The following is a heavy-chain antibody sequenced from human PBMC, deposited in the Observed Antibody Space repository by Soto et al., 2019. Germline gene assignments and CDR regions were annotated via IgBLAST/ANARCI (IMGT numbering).Heavy chain of an antibody. CDR3: AGGRNGDLQFDY. CDR1: GNTFSRNF. CDR2: INPSGDNT. V-gene: IGHV1-46*03. Sequence: ASVKVSCKASGNTFSRNFMHWLRQAPGQGLEWMGMINPSGDNTRYAQKFQGRVTMTRDTSASTVYMELSSLSSEDTAVYFCAGGRNGDLQFDYWGQGTQVTGSS. D-gene: IGHD4-17*01. J-gene: IGHJ4*02.